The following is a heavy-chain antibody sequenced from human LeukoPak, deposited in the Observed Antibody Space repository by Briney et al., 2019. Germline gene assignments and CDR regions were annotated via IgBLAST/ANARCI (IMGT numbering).Heavy chain of an antibody. J-gene: IGHJ4*02. D-gene: IGHD1-20*01. V-gene: IGHV3-7*01. CDR2: MYQDGSEK. Sequence: GGPLRLSCAASGFIFSSYWVTWVRQAPGKGLEWVANMYQDGSEKYYVDSVKGRFTISRDNAKNSLYLQMNSLRAEDTAIYYCARDGLTGRTDGTLDHWGQGTLVTVSS. CDR1: GFIFSSYW. CDR3: ARDGLTGRTDGTLDH.